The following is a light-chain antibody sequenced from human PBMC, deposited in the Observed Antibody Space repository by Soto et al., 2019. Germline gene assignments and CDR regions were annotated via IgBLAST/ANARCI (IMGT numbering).Light chain of an antibody. CDR2: DVS. CDR3: SSYTSSNPYV. CDR1: SSDVGGYNY. Sequence: QSVLTQPASVSGSPGQSITISCTGTSSDVGGYNYVSWYQQHPGKPPKLMIYDVSNRPSGVSSRFSGSKSGNTASLTISGLQAEYEADYYCSSYTSSNPYVFGTGTKVTVL. V-gene: IGLV2-14*01. J-gene: IGLJ1*01.